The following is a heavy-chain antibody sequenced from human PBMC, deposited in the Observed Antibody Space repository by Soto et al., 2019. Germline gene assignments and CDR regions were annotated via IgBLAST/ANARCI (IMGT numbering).Heavy chain of an antibody. CDR2: IYYSGST. J-gene: IGHJ4*02. D-gene: IGHD3-9*01. Sequence: PSETLSLTCTVSGGSISSSYWSWIRQPPRKGLEWIAYIYYSGSTSYNPSLKSRVTISVDTSKSQFSLNLSSVTAADTAVYYCARASFTGGRYFDYWGQGTLVTVSS. V-gene: IGHV4-59*01. CDR3: ARASFTGGRYFDY. CDR1: GGSISSSY.